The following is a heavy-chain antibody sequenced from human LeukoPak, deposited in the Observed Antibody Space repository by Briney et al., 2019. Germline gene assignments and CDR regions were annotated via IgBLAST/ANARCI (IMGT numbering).Heavy chain of an antibody. CDR1: GGSISNHY. CDR3: AGVELNYNDTGGDVFDM. J-gene: IGHJ3*02. CDR2: IYHSGII. D-gene: IGHD3-10*01. Sequence: PSETLSLTCSVSGGSISNHYWNWIRQPPGKGLEWIGHIYHSGIINYNPSLKSRVTISLDTSKNQFSLKLSSVTAADTAVYYCAGVELNYNDTGGDVFDMWGQGTMVTVSS. V-gene: IGHV4-59*11.